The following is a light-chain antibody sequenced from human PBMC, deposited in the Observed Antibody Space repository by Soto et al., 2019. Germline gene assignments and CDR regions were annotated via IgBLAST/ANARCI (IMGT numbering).Light chain of an antibody. CDR2: EVS. J-gene: IGLJ2*01. CDR1: SSVVGDYNY. Sequence: SLLTQPRSGSRSPGQSVTLPCPGNSSVVGDYNYVSWYQQHPGKAPKFIIYEVSKRPSGVPDRFSGSKSGNTASLTISGLQAEDEADYYCCSYAGTYTVVFGGGTKVTVL. CDR3: CSYAGTYTVV. V-gene: IGLV2-11*01.